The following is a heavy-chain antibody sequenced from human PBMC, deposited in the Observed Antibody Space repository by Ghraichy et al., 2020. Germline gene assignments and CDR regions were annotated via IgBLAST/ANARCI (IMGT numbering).Heavy chain of an antibody. CDR2: IGTAGDT. V-gene: IGHV3-13*01. CDR1: GFTFSSYD. J-gene: IGHJ6*02. Sequence: GGSLRLSCAASGFTFSSYDMHWVRQATGKGLEWVSAIGTAGDTYYPGSVKGRFTISRENAKNSLYLQMNSLRAGDTAVYYCARASTGGSGYYGMDVWGQGTTVTVSS. CDR3: ARASTGGSGYYGMDV. D-gene: IGHD3-10*01.